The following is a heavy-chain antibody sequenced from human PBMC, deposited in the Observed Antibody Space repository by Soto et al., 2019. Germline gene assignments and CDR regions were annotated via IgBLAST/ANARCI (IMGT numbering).Heavy chain of an antibody. J-gene: IGHJ4*02. Sequence: PGGSLRLSCAASGFTLSSYAMTWVPQAPGKGLEWVSTITGGGGSTYYAASVKGRFTISRDNSKNALYLQMNSLRAEDTAVYYCAKDFIAAGSDYWGQGT. CDR2: ITGGGGST. D-gene: IGHD6-13*01. CDR1: GFTLSSYA. V-gene: IGHV3-23*01. CDR3: AKDFIAAGSDY.